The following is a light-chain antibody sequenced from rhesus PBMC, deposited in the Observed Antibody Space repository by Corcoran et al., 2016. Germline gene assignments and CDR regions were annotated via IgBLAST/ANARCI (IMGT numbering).Light chain of an antibody. J-gene: IGKJ2*01. CDR3: MQTVQTPHS. V-gene: IGKV2-78*01. CDR1: QSLLDSNGYTH. Sequence: DIVMTQTPLSLPVTPGEPASVSCRSSQSLLDSNGYTHLHWFLQKPGQSPQFLIYLVFDRASGVPDRCSGSGSGNEVIIKIRRVEAEDVGVYYWMQTVQTPHSFGQGTKVEIK. CDR2: LVF.